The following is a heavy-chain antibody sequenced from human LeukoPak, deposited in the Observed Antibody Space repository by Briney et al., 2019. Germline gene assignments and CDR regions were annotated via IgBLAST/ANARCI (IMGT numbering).Heavy chain of an antibody. Sequence: GGSLRLSCAASGFTFGSYAMHWVRQAPGKGLEWVAVLWSADKNRYHADSVKGRFSISRDNSQKKVYLQMNNLRPEDTAVYYCARGWRDIVVVPAAGSVGFDYWGQGALVTVSS. CDR3: ARGWRDIVVVPAAGSVGFDY. J-gene: IGHJ4*02. CDR2: LWSADKNR. V-gene: IGHV3-30*04. CDR1: GFTFGSYA. D-gene: IGHD2-2*01.